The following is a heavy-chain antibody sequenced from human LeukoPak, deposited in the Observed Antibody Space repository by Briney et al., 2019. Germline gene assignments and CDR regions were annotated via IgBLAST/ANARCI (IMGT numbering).Heavy chain of an antibody. J-gene: IGHJ3*02. CDR1: GFTVSGNY. CDR2: IYSGDST. CDR3: ARVFWEKDGFIGAFDI. Sequence: GGSLRLSCAAAGFTVSGNYMSWVRQAPGKGLEWVSIIYSGDSTYYAVSVKGRFTISRDNSKTTLYLQMNSLRAEDTAVYYCARVFWEKDGFIGAFDIWGQGTMVTVSS. V-gene: IGHV3-66*01. D-gene: IGHD3-3*01.